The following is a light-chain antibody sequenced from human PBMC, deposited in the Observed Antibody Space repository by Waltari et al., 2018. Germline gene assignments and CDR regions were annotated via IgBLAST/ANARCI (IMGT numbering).Light chain of an antibody. Sequence: EIVMTQSPATLSVSPGERATLSCRASQSVRSNYLAWYQQKPGQAPRLLIYGVSTRATGIPNRFSGSGSGTDFTLTISSLQSEDLAVYYCQHYTNWPLTFGGGTKVEIK. CDR3: QHYTNWPLT. CDR1: QSVRSN. CDR2: GVS. V-gene: IGKV3D-15*01. J-gene: IGKJ4*01.